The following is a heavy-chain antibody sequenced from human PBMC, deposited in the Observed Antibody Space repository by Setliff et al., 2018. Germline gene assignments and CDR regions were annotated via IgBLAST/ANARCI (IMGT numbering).Heavy chain of an antibody. Sequence: PSETLSLTCTVSGGSISSGTYFWSWIRQPAGKGLEWIGHFHTGGSTNYNRSLRSRVSISVDTSKNQFSLKLSSVTAADTAVYYCARDVRYYYGAGSYYNDWFDPWGQGTLVTVSS. CDR2: FHTGGST. V-gene: IGHV4-61*09. CDR1: GGSISSGTYF. J-gene: IGHJ5*02. CDR3: ARDVRYYYGAGSYYNDWFDP. D-gene: IGHD3-10*01.